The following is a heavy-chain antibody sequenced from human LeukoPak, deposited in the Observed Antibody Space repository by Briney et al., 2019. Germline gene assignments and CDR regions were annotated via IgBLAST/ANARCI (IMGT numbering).Heavy chain of an antibody. CDR3: AREGPIMVYAIGGDHFDY. CDR2: ISYDGSNK. V-gene: IGHV3-30-3*01. Sequence: GGSLRLSCAASGFTFSSYAMHWVRQAPGKGLEWVAVISYDGSNKYYADSVKGRFTISRDNSKNTLYLQMNSLRAEDTAVYYCAREGPIMVYAIGGDHFDYWGQGTLVTVSS. D-gene: IGHD2-8*01. J-gene: IGHJ4*02. CDR1: GFTFSSYA.